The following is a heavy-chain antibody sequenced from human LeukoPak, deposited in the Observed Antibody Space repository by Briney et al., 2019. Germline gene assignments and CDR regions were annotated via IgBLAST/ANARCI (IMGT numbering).Heavy chain of an antibody. D-gene: IGHD3-22*01. V-gene: IGHV1-18*01. J-gene: IGHJ4*02. CDR3: ARDKVISDYDSSGTDPIFDY. CDR2: ISAYNGNT. CDR1: GYTFTSYG. Sequence: ASVKVSCKASGYTFTSYGISWVRQAPGQGLEWMGWISAYNGNTNYAQKLQGRVTMTTDTSTSTAYMELRSLRSDDTAVYYCARDKVISDYDSSGTDPIFDYWGQGTLVTVSS.